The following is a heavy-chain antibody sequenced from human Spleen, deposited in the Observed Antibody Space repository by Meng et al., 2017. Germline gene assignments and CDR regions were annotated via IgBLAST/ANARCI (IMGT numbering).Heavy chain of an antibody. V-gene: IGHV3-48*03. CDR3: ARVTAVADTYYFDY. J-gene: IGHJ4*02. Sequence: GESLKISCAASGFSFSSYEMNWVRQAPGKGLELVSYIRSSGSTKYYADSVKGRFTISRDNAKNSLYLQMNSLKAEDTALYYCARVTAVADTYYFDYWGRGTLVTVSS. CDR1: GFSFSSYE. CDR2: IRSSGSTK. D-gene: IGHD6-19*01.